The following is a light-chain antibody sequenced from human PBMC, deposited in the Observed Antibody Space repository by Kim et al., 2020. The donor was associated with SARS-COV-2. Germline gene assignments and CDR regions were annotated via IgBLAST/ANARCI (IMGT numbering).Light chain of an antibody. CDR3: CSYAGSYTFV. CDR2: DVT. CDR1: SSDVGGYNY. V-gene: IGLV2-11*01. Sequence: GQSVTISCTGTSSDVGGYNYVSWYQQHPGKAPKLMIYDVTQRPSGVPDRFSGSKSGSTASLTISGLQAEDEADYYCCSYAGSYTFVFGTGTKVTVL. J-gene: IGLJ1*01.